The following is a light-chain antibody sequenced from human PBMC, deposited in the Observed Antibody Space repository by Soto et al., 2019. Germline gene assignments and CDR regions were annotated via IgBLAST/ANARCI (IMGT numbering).Light chain of an antibody. V-gene: IGLV2-23*02. CDR2: EVT. Sequence: SVLTQPASVSGSPGQSITISCTGTSSDVGSYNLVSWYQQYPGKAPKLMIYEVTQRPSGVSNRFSGSKSGNTASLTISGLQAEDEADYYCCSYSRGSTYVFGTGTKVTVL. CDR1: SSDVGSYNL. J-gene: IGLJ1*01. CDR3: CSYSRGSTYV.